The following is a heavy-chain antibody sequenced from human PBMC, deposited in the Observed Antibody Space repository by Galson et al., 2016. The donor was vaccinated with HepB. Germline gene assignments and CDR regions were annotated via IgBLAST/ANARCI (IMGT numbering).Heavy chain of an antibody. Sequence: SLRLSCAASGFTFSSYGMHWVRQAPGKGLEWVAVTSYDGSNKYYADSVKGRFTISRDNSKNTLYLQMNSRRAEDTAVYYCAKSQPGYSSGWYTLPIDAFDIWGQGTMVTVSS. D-gene: IGHD6-19*01. V-gene: IGHV3-30*18. CDR2: TSYDGSNK. CDR3: AKSQPGYSSGWYTLPIDAFDI. CDR1: GFTFSSYG. J-gene: IGHJ3*02.